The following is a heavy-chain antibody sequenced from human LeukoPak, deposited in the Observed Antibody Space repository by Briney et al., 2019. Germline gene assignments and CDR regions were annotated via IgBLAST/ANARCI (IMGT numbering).Heavy chain of an antibody. CDR1: GGSISSSSYY. CDR3: ARDRGSASFGAWFDP. J-gene: IGHJ5*02. CDR2: IYYSGST. V-gene: IGHV4-39*07. Sequence: SETLSLTCTVSGGSISSSSYYWGWIRQPPGKGLEWIGSIYYSGSTYYNPSLKSRVTISVDTSKNQFSLKLSSVTAADTAVYYCARDRGSASFGAWFDPWGQGTLVTVSS. D-gene: IGHD3-3*01.